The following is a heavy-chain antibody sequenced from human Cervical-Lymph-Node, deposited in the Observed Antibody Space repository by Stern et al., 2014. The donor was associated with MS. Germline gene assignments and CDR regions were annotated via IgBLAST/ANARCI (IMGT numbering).Heavy chain of an antibody. CDR1: GFTVSSDY. J-gene: IGHJ4*02. CDR2: ITNVGST. V-gene: IGHV3-53*01. D-gene: IGHD1-1*01. Sequence: EVQLGESGGGVIQPGGSLRLSCTASGFTVSSDYMTWVRQAPGKGLEWVSLITNVGSTFYTDSVKGRFTISRDDSKNTVYLHMTSLRAEDTAMYYCARDTSSPERSDWWGQGTLVTVSS. CDR3: ARDTSSPERSDW.